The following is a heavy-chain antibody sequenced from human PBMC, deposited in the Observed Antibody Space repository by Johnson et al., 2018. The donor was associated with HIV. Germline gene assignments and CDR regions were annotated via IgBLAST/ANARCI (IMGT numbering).Heavy chain of an antibody. V-gene: IGHV3-20*04. Sequence: EKLVESGGGVVRPGGSLRLSCAASGFTFDDYGMSWVRQVPGKGLEWVSGINWNGGSTGYADSVKGRFTISRDNAKNSLYLQMKSLRPEDTAVYYCARESKWESRTPHAFDIWGQGTMVTVSS. CDR1: GFTFDDYG. CDR2: INWNGGST. CDR3: ARESKWESRTPHAFDI. D-gene: IGHD1-26*01. J-gene: IGHJ3*02.